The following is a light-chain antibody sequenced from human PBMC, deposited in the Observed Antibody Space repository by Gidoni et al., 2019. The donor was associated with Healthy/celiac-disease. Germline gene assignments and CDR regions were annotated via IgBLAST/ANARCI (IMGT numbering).Light chain of an antibody. Sequence: DIKMTQSPSSLSASVGARVTITCRASQSISSYLNWYQQKPGKAPKLLIYAASSLQSGVPSRFSGSGSGTDFTLTISSLQPEDFATYYCQQSYSTPSTFGQXTRLEIK. CDR1: QSISSY. J-gene: IGKJ5*01. CDR3: QQSYSTPST. V-gene: IGKV1-39*01. CDR2: AAS.